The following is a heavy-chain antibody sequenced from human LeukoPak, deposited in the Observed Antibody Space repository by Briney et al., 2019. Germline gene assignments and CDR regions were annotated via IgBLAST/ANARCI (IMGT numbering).Heavy chain of an antibody. Sequence: MTSETLSLTCTVSGGSISSYYWSWIRQPPGKGLEWIGYIYYSGSTNYNPSLKSRVTISVDTSKNQFSLKLSSVTAADTAVYYYASSYSSSLPFDYWGQGTLVTVSS. CDR3: ASSYSSSLPFDY. CDR1: GGSISSYY. D-gene: IGHD6-13*01. CDR2: IYYSGST. V-gene: IGHV4-59*01. J-gene: IGHJ4*02.